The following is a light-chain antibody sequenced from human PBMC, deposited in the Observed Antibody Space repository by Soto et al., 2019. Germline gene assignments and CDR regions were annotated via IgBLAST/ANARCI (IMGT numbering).Light chain of an antibody. J-gene: IGKJ1*01. Sequence: EIVLTQSPGTLSLSPGERAPLSCRASQRVSSSYLAWYQQKPGQAPRLLIYGASSRATGIPDRFSGSGSGTDITLTISRLEPEDFAVYYCQHYGSSPRTFGQGTKVEI. CDR1: QRVSSSY. CDR3: QHYGSSPRT. CDR2: GAS. V-gene: IGKV3-20*01.